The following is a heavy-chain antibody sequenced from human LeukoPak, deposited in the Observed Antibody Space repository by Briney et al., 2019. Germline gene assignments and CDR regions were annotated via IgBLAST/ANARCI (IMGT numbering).Heavy chain of an antibody. V-gene: IGHV4-59*01. CDR2: IYYSGST. Sequence: SETLSLTCTVSGGSISSYYWSWIRQPPGKGLEWIGYIYYSGSTNYNPSLKSRVTISVDTSKNRFSLKLSSVTAADTAVYYCARDPGYCSSTSCYDNSGYDLWGQGTLVTVSS. CDR1: GGSISSYY. D-gene: IGHD2-2*01. CDR3: ARDPGYCSSTSCYDNSGYDL. J-gene: IGHJ4*02.